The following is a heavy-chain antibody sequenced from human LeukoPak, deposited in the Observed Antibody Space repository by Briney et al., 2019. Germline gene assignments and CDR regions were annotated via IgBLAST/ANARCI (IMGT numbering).Heavy chain of an antibody. Sequence: PGRSLRPSCAAYGFTFISYGMGSVRPAPGKWLGWVANIKQDGSEKYYVDSVEGRFAISRDNAKNSLYLQMNSLRADDTAVYYCARPGFNYDLWSGPYYFDYWGQGTLVTVSS. CDR1: GFTFISYG. CDR2: IKQDGSEK. D-gene: IGHD3-3*01. J-gene: IGHJ4*02. CDR3: ARPGFNYDLWSGPYYFDY. V-gene: IGHV3-7*01.